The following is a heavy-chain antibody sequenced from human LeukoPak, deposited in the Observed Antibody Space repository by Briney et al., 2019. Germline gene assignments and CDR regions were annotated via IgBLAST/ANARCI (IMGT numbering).Heavy chain of an antibody. J-gene: IGHJ4*02. D-gene: IGHD3-22*01. V-gene: IGHV3-30*02. Sequence: HPGGSLRLSCAASGFTFSSYSLNWVRQAPGKGLEWVAFIRYDGSNKYYADSVKGRFTISRDNSKNTLYLQMNSLRAEDTAVYYCAKGGVDYDSSGYYYDPLLYYFDYWGQGTLVTVSS. CDR3: AKGGVDYDSSGYYYDPLLYYFDY. CDR1: GFTFSSYS. CDR2: IRYDGSNK.